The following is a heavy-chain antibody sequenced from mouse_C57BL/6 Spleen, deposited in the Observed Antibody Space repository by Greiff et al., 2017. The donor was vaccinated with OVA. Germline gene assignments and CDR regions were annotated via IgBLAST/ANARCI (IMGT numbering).Heavy chain of an antibody. D-gene: IGHD2-1*01. CDR1: GFTFSSYG. V-gene: IGHV5-6*01. CDR3: ARGGKRDAMDY. CDR2: ISSGGSYT. J-gene: IGHJ4*01. Sequence: EVQLVESGGDLVKPGGSLKLSCAASGFTFSSYGMSWVRQTPDKRLEWVATISSGGSYTYYPDSVKGRFTISRDNAKNTLYLQMSSLKSEDTAMYYCARGGKRDAMDYWGQGTSVTVSS.